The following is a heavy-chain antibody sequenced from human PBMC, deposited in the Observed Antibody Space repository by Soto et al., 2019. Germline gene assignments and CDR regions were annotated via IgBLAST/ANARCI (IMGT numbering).Heavy chain of an antibody. V-gene: IGHV4-30-4*01. J-gene: IGHJ4*02. Sequence: QVQLQESGTGLVKPSQTLSLTCTVSGGSISSGDYYWRWIRQPPGKGLEWIGYIYYSGSTYYNPSLKSRVTISVDTSKNQFSLKLSAVTAADTAVYYCARDGLRFLEWSSYWGKGTLVTVSS. CDR1: GGSISSGDYY. D-gene: IGHD3-3*01. CDR2: IYYSGST. CDR3: ARDGLRFLEWSSY.